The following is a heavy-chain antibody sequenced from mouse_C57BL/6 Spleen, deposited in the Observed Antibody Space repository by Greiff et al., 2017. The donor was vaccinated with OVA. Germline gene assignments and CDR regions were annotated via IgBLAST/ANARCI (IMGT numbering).Heavy chain of an antibody. V-gene: IGHV7-3*01. Sequence: DVKLVDSGGGLVQPGGSLSLSCAASGFTFTDYYMSWVRQPPGKALEWLGFIRNKANGYTTEYSASVKGRFTISRDNSQSILYLQMNALRAEDSATYYCARPYYGSSYWYFDVWGTGTTVTVSS. CDR2: IRNKANGYTT. CDR1: GFTFTDYY. D-gene: IGHD1-1*01. CDR3: ARPYYGSSYWYFDV. J-gene: IGHJ1*03.